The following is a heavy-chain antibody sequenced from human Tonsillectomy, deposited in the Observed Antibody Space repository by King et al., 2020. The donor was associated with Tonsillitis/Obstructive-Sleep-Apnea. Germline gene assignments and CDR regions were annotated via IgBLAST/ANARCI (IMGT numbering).Heavy chain of an antibody. V-gene: IGHV3-9*01. CDR3: AKVEREYCSTTSCQFDY. CDR2: IXWNGGTI. Sequence: VQLVESGGGLVQPGRSLRLSCAASGFTFDDYAMHWVRQPPGKGLEWVSGIXWNGGTIIYADSVKGRFTISRDNAKNSLYLQMNSLGPEDTAFYYCAKVEREYCSTTSCQFDYWGQGTLVTVSS. J-gene: IGHJ4*02. D-gene: IGHD2-2*01. CDR1: GFTFDDYA.